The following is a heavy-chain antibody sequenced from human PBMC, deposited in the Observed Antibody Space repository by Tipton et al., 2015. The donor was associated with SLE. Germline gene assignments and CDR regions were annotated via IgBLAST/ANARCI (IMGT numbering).Heavy chain of an antibody. CDR3: ARENDYYSYLDV. V-gene: IGHV1-18*04. CDR2: ISVYNGNT. Sequence: QVQLVQSGAEVKKPGASVKVSCKTSGYTFSNYDITWVRQAPGQGLEWIGWISVYNGNTNYAQKFQGRVTMTTDTSTSTAYMELRSLRSDDTAVYYCARENDYYSYLDVWGKGTTVTVSS. J-gene: IGHJ6*03. CDR1: GYTFSNYD.